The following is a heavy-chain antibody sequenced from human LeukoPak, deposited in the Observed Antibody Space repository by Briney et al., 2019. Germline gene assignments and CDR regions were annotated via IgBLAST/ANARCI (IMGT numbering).Heavy chain of an antibody. D-gene: IGHD6-19*01. CDR2: ISWNSGSI. J-gene: IGHJ4*02. CDR1: GLTFDDYA. Sequence: GGSLRLSCAASGLTFDDYAMHWVRQAPGKGLEWVSGISWNSGSIGYADSVKGRFTISRDNAKNSLYLQMNSLRAEDTALYYCAKASSSGWYDSYYFDYWGQGTLVTVSS. V-gene: IGHV3-9*01. CDR3: AKASSSGWYDSYYFDY.